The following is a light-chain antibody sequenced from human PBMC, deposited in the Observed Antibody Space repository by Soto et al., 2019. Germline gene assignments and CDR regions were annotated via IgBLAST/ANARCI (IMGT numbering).Light chain of an antibody. CDR2: STN. Sequence: QTVVTQEPSFSVSPGRTVTLTCGLSSGSVSTSYYPSWYQQTPGQAPRTLIYSTNTRSSGVPDRFSGSILGNTAALTITGAQAEDEADYYCALYMGSGIWVFGGGTKVTVL. CDR3: ALYMGSGIWV. J-gene: IGLJ3*02. V-gene: IGLV8-61*01. CDR1: SGSVSTSYY.